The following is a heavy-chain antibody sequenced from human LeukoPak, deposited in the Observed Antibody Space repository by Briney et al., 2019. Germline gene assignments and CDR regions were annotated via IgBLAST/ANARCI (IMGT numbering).Heavy chain of an antibody. V-gene: IGHV4-34*01. CDR2: INHSGST. CDR3: ARRNYDFWSGYGRVDP. Sequence: PSETLSLTCAVYGGSFSGYYWSWIRQPPGKGLEWIGEINHSGSTNYNPSLKSRVTISVDTSKNQFSLKLSSATAADTAVYYCARRNYDFWSGYGRVDPWGQGTLVTVSS. D-gene: IGHD3-3*01. J-gene: IGHJ5*02. CDR1: GGSFSGYY.